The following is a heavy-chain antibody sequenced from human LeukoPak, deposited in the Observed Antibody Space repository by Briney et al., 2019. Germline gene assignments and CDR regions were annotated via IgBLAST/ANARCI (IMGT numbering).Heavy chain of an antibody. J-gene: IGHJ4*02. CDR1: GFXFSSYE. Sequence: PGGSLRLSCVASGFXFSSYEINWVRQAPGKGLEGVSYISSSGSTIYSADSVKGRFTISRDNAKNSLYLQMNSLRAEDTAVYYCARDGSGWYDYWGQGILVTVSS. V-gene: IGHV3-48*03. D-gene: IGHD6-19*01. CDR2: ISSSGSTI. CDR3: ARDGSGWYDY.